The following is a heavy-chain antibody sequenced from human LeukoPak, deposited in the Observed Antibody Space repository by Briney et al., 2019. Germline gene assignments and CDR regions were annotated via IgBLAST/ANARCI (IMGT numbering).Heavy chain of an antibody. CDR2: ISAYNGNT. J-gene: IGHJ6*03. V-gene: IGHV1-18*01. Sequence: VXXAPGQGLEWMGWISAYNGNTNYAQKLQGRVTMTTDTSTSTAYMELRSLRSDDTAVYYCARDVWAGTYYYYYYMDVWGKXTT. D-gene: IGHD3-16*01. CDR3: ARDVWAGTYYYYYYMDV.